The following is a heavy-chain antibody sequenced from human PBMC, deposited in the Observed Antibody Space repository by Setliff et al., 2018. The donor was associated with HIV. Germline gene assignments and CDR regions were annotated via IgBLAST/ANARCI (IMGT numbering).Heavy chain of an antibody. CDR3: VRGPQFRPH. J-gene: IGHJ4*02. CDR1: GFTFNNYG. CDR2: ISSTSRYI. V-gene: IGHV3-21*06. Sequence: GGSLRLSCAASGFTFNNYGMAWVRQAPGKGLEWVSSISSTSRYIYYADSVKGRFTISRDNTRSTLYLQMNRLRVEDTAVYYCVRGPQFRPHWGQGTLVTVSS.